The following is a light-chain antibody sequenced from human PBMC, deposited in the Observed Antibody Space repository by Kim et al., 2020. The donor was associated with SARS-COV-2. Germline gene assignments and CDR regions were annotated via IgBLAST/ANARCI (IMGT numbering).Light chain of an antibody. CDR3: QQYFTTPFT. CDR2: SAS. CDR1: QSVPYTHTYKNP. J-gene: IGKJ2*01. Sequence: RATINCKASQSVPYTHTYKNPVAWFRHEAGQPPRLLIHSASPRESVVPDRVTGSGSRTDFTLTITSLQAEDVAVYYCQQYFTTPFTFGQGPKLEI. V-gene: IGKV4-1*01.